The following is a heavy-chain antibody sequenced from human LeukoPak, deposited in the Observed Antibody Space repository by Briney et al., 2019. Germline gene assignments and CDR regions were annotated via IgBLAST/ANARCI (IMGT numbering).Heavy chain of an antibody. CDR2: INPNSGGT. J-gene: IGHJ4*02. CDR3: ARGDEDCSSTSCYTDLYFDY. Sequence: GASVKVSCKASGYTFTGYYMHWVRQAPGQGLEWMGWINPNSGGTNYAQKFQGRVTMTRDTSISTAYMELSRLRSDDTAVYYCARGDEDCSSTSCYTDLYFDYWGQGTLVTVYS. V-gene: IGHV1-2*02. D-gene: IGHD2-2*02. CDR1: GYTFTGYY.